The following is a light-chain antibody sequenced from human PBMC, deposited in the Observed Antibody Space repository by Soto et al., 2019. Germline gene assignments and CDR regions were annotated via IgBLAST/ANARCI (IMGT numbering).Light chain of an antibody. V-gene: IGKV1-9*01. CDR2: AAS. J-gene: IGKJ2*01. Sequence: DIQLTQSPSFLSESVGDRVTITCRASQAISSSLTWYQHNPGKAPKLLIYAASTLQNGVPSSFSGRGSGTEATITISNLPREDFAAYYCQRLNDYRYTVGQGTKVQI. CDR3: QRLNDYRYT. CDR1: QAISSS.